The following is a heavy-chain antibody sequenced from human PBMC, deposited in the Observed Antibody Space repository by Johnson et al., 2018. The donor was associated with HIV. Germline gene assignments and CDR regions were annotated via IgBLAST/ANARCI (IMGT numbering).Heavy chain of an antibody. CDR2: IKSKIDGGTT. J-gene: IGHJ3*02. V-gene: IGHV3-15*01. CDR3: AKGYWHAFDI. CDR1: GFTFNNAW. Sequence: VQLVESGGGLVKPGGSLRLSCAASGFTFNNAWMSWVRQAPGKGLEWVGRIKSKIDGGTTDYTAPVKGRFTISRDNSKNTLYLQMNSLRAEDTAVYYCAKGYWHAFDIWGQGTMVTVSS. D-gene: IGHD1-14*01.